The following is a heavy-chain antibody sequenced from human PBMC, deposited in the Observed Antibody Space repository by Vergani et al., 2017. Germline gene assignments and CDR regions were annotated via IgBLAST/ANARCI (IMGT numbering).Heavy chain of an antibody. J-gene: IGHJ6*02. Sequence: QVQLVQSGAEVKKPGASVKVSCKASGYTFTIYSIGWVRQAPGQGLEWLGWISGYNGNTNYEQKLQGRVTMTTDTSTSKAYMELRSLRSDDTAVYYCARRVPFSAFEGQMLCYGLDVWGQGTTVTVSS. D-gene: IGHD2-2*01. CDR2: ISGYNGNT. V-gene: IGHV1-18*01. CDR1: GYTFTIYS. CDR3: ARRVPFSAFEGQMLCYGLDV.